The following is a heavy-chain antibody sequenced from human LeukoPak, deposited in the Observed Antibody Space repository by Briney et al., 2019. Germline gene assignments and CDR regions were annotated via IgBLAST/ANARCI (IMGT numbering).Heavy chain of an antibody. V-gene: IGHV1-18*01. CDR3: ARPYYYDSSGPFGY. J-gene: IGHJ4*02. Sequence: GASVKVSCKASGYTFTSYGISWVRQAPGQGLEWMGWINAYNGNTNYAQKLQGRVTMTTDTSTSTAYMELRSLRSDDTAVYYCARPYYYDSSGPFGYWGQGTLVTVSS. D-gene: IGHD3-22*01. CDR1: GYTFTSYG. CDR2: INAYNGNT.